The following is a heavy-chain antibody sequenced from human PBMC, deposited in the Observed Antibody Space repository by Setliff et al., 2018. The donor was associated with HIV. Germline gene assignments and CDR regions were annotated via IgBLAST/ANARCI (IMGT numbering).Heavy chain of an antibody. J-gene: IGHJ4*01. CDR2: IYHRGST. CDR1: GYSISSGYY. V-gene: IGHV4-38-2*01. CDR3: ARGFGSYYRIESGQYFDY. D-gene: IGHD1-26*01. Sequence: SETLSLTCAVSGYSISSGYYWGWIRQPPGKGLEWIGSIYHRGSTYYNPSLKSRVTISIDTSKNQFSLKLSSMTAADTAVYYCARGFGSYYRIESGQYFDYWGHGTLVTVSS.